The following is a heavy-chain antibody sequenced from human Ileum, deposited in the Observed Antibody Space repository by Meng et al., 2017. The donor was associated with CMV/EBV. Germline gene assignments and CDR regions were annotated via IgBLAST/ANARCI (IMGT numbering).Heavy chain of an antibody. V-gene: IGHV3-48*04. CDR2: IGSSGGTI. D-gene: IGHD4-23*01. CDR3: VRRGNSDY. CDR1: GFTFSSYN. Sequence: GESLKISCAASGFTFSSYNMNWVRQVPGKGLEWVSFIGSSGGTIYYTDSVRGRFTTPRDNAENSLYLHMNSLRAEDTAVYYCVRRGNSDYWGQGTLVTSPQ. J-gene: IGHJ4*02.